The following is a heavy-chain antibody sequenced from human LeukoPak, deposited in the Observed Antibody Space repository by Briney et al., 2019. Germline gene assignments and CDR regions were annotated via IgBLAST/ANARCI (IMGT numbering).Heavy chain of an antibody. CDR2: IYYSGST. Sequence: SETLSLTCTVSGGSISSSSYYWGWIRQPPGKGLEWIGSIYYSGSTYYNPSLKSRVTISVDTSKNQFSLKLSSVTAADTAVYYCARGSTMILEAFDYWGQGTLVTVSS. J-gene: IGHJ4*02. CDR1: GGSISSSSYY. D-gene: IGHD3-22*01. CDR3: ARGSTMILEAFDY. V-gene: IGHV4-39*01.